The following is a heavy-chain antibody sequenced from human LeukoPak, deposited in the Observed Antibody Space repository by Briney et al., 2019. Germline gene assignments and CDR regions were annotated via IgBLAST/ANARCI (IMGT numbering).Heavy chain of an antibody. CDR1: GFTFSSYA. Sequence: KTGGSLRLSCAASGFTFSSYAMSWVRQPPGKGLEWIGEINHSGSTNYNPSLKSRVTISVDTSKNQFSLKLSSVTAADTAVYYCARGQGSYDYVWGSYPNWFDPWGQGTLVTVSS. CDR2: INHSGST. V-gene: IGHV4-34*01. J-gene: IGHJ5*02. D-gene: IGHD3-16*01. CDR3: ARGQGSYDYVWGSYPNWFDP.